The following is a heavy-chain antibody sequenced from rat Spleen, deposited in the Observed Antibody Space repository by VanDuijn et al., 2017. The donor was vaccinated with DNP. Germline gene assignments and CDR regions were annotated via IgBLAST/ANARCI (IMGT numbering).Heavy chain of an antibody. CDR2: INTDGGST. CDR1: GFTFSSYW. D-gene: IGHD4-3*01. V-gene: IGHV5-58*01. Sequence: EVQLVETGGGLVQPGRSLKLSCVASGFTFSSYWMYWIRQAPGKGLEWVASINTDGGSTYSPDSVKGRFTISRDNAENTVYLQMNSLRSEDTATYYCGGFAYWGQGVMVTVSS. CDR3: GGFAY. J-gene: IGHJ2*01.